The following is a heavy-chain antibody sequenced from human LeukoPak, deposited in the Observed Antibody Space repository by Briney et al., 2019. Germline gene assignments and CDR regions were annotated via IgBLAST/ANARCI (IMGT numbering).Heavy chain of an antibody. J-gene: IGHJ4*02. CDR2: ISPNSGGT. Sequence: PKASVKVSCKASGYTFTGYYMHWVRQAPGQGLEWMGWISPNSGGTNYAQKFQGWVTMTRDTSISTAYMELSRLRSDDTAVYYCARDHMATRQGLDYWGQGTLVTVSS. V-gene: IGHV1-2*04. CDR1: GYTFTGYY. CDR3: ARDHMATRQGLDY. D-gene: IGHD5-24*01.